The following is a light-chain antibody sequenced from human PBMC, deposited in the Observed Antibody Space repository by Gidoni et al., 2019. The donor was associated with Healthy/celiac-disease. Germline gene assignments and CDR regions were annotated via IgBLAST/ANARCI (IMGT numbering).Light chain of an antibody. CDR2: EGS. J-gene: IGLJ3*02. CDR1: SSDVGSYNL. CDR3: CSYAGSSTLV. Sequence: QSALTQPAAVSGSPGQSIPLPCTGTSSDVGSYNLVSWYQQHPGKAPKLMIYEGSKRPSGVSNRFSGSKSGNTASLTISGLQAEDEADYYCCSYAGSSTLVFGGGTKLIVL. V-gene: IGLV2-23*01.